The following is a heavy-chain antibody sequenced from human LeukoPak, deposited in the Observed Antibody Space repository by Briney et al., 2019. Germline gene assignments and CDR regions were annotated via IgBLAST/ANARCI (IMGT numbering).Heavy chain of an antibody. CDR3: AREASTPADAFDI. J-gene: IGHJ3*02. Sequence: GGSLRLSCVASGFTVSSNYMSWVRQAPGKGLEWVSIIYSGGSTYYADSVKGRFTISRHNSKNTLYLQMNSLRAEDTAVYYCAREASTPADAFDIWGQGTMVTVSS. V-gene: IGHV3-53*04. CDR1: GFTVSSNY. CDR2: IYSGGST.